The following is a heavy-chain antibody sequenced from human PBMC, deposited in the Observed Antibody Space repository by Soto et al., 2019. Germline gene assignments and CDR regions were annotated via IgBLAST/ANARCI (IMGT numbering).Heavy chain of an antibody. CDR2: IYYSGST. CDR1: GGSISSYY. Sequence: SETLSLTCTVSGGSISSYYWSWIRQPPGKGLEWIGYIYYSGSTNYNPSLKSRVTISVDTSKNQFSLKLSSVTAADTAVYYCARDAPFTAGMDVWGQETMLNVSS. V-gene: IGHV4-59*01. D-gene: IGHD2-21*02. CDR3: ARDAPFTAGMDV. J-gene: IGHJ6*02.